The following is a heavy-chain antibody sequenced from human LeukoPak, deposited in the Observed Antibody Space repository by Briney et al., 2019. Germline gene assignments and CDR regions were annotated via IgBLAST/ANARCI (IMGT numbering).Heavy chain of an antibody. CDR1: GFTFSSYW. CDR2: INSDGSST. J-gene: IGHJ4*02. V-gene: IGHV3-74*01. D-gene: IGHD5-12*01. CDR3: ARDVVGYEQYFDN. Sequence: GGSLRLSCAASGFTFSSYWMHWVRQAPGKGLVWFSRINSDGSSTSYADSVKGRFTISRDNAKNTLYLQMNSLRAEDTAVYYCARDVVGYEQYFDNWGQGTLVTVSS.